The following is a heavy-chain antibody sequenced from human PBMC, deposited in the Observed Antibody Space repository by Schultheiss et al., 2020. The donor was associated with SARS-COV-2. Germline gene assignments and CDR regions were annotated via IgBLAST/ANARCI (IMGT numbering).Heavy chain of an antibody. CDR2: IYYSGST. V-gene: IGHV4-59*12. CDR3: ARRRVGFQH. Sequence: SETLSLTCTVSGGSISNYYWSWIRQPPGKGLEWIGYIYYSGSTNYNPSLKSRVTISVDKSKNQFSLKLSSVTAADTAVYYCARRRVGFQHWGQGTLVTVSS. CDR1: GGSISNYY. J-gene: IGHJ1*01. D-gene: IGHD2-2*01.